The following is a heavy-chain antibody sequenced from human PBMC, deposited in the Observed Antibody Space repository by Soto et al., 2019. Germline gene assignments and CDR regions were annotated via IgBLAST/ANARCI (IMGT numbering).Heavy chain of an antibody. CDR3: ARDRDIVVVPAALYFDY. J-gene: IGHJ4*02. CDR2: ISAYNGNT. V-gene: IGHV1-18*04. D-gene: IGHD2-2*01. Sequence: QVQLVQSGAEVKKPGASVKVSCKASGYTFTSYGISWVRQAPGQGLEWVGWISAYNGNTNYAQKLQGRVTMTTDTSKRTAYMELRSLRSDDTDVYYCARDRDIVVVPAALYFDYWGQGTLVTVSS. CDR1: GYTFTSYG.